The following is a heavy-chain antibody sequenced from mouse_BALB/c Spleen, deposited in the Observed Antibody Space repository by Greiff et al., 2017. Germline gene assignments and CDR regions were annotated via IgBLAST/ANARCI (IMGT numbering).Heavy chain of an antibody. D-gene: IGHD2-10*01. J-gene: IGHJ4*01. CDR1: GFTFSRYA. V-gene: IGHV5-6-5*01. Sequence: EVKLVESGGGLVKPGGSLKLSCAASGFTFSRYAMSWVRQTPEKRLEWVASISSGGSTYYPDSVKGRFTISRDNARNILYLQMSSLRSEDTAMYYCSRAYYGNYYAMDYWGQGTSVTVSS. CDR3: SRAYYGNYYAMDY. CDR2: ISSGGST.